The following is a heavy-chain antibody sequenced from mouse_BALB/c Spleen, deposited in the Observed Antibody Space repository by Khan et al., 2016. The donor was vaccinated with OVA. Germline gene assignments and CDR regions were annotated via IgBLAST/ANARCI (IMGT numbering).Heavy chain of an antibody. CDR1: GYTFSSYY. CDR3: TRSGYASPFAY. J-gene: IGHJ3*01. D-gene: IGHD6-1*01. Sequence: QVQLQQPGAELVKPGASVKLSCKASGYTFSSYYLYWVKMRPGQGLEWIGGINPSDGGAHFNEKFKTKATLTVDKSSSTAYMEFSSLTSEDSAGYFCTRSGYASPFAYWGQGTLVTVSA. CDR2: INPSDGGA. V-gene: IGHV1S81*02.